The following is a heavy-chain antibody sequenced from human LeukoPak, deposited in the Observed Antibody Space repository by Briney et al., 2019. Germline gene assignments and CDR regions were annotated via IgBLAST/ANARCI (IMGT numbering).Heavy chain of an antibody. CDR1: GFTFSSYS. CDR3: ARGLIGYDILTGLIDY. D-gene: IGHD3-9*01. V-gene: IGHV3-48*04. CDR2: ISSSGSTI. J-gene: IGHJ4*02. Sequence: GGSLRLSCAASGFTFSSYSMNWVRQAPGKGLEWVSYISSSGSTIYYADSVKGRFTISRDNAKNSLYLQMNSLRAEDTAVYYCARGLIGYDILTGLIDYWGQGTLVTVSS.